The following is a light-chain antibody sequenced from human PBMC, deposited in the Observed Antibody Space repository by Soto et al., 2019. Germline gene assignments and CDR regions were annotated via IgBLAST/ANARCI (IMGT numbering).Light chain of an antibody. CDR1: SSDIGAYNH. J-gene: IGLJ1*01. CDR3: GSWDSSLSAYV. V-gene: IGLV2-14*01. CDR2: DVS. Sequence: QSALTQPASVSGSPGQSITISCTGTSSDIGAYNHVSWYQHHPGKAPKLIIYDVSNRPSGVSDRFSGSRSGDAASLTISGLQSEDEADYYCGSWDSSLSAYVFGTGTKLTVL.